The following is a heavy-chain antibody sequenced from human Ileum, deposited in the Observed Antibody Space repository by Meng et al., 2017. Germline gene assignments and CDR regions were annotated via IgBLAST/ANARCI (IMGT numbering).Heavy chain of an antibody. J-gene: IGHJ4*02. CDR2: IVAGGATT. Sequence: GESLKISCAASGFIFSRCDMGRVRQTPGKGLEWVSSIVAGGATTYYADSVRGRFTISRDDSKNSVSLQMNSLRAEDTSVYYCAKYLSRDSGTYFYALEYWCQGTLVTVSS. V-gene: IGHV3-23*01. CDR3: AKYLSRDSGTYFYALEY. D-gene: IGHD3-22*01. CDR1: GFIFSRCD.